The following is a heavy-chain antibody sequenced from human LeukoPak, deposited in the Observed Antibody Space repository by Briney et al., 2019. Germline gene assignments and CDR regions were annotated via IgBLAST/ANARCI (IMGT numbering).Heavy chain of an antibody. V-gene: IGHV4-59*02. D-gene: IGHD6-13*01. CDR3: AVGGGIAAAGTRASYNRFDP. CDR2: IYYSGST. CDR1: GGSVSSYY. Sequence: SATLSLTCTVSGGSVSSYYWSWIRQPPGKGLEWIGYIYYSGSTNCNPSLKSRVTISVDTSKNQFSLKLSSVTAADTAVYYCAVGGGIAAAGTRASYNRFDPWGQGTLVTVSS. J-gene: IGHJ5*02.